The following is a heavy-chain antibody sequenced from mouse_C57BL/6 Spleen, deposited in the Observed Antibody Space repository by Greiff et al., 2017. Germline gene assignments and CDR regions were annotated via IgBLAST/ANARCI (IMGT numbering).Heavy chain of an antibody. CDR1: GFSLTSYG. CDR2: IWRGGST. D-gene: IGHD2-12*01. Sequence: VQLQESGPGLVQPSQSLSITCTVSGFSLTSYGVHWVRQSPGKGLEWLGVIWRGGSTDYNAAFMSRLSITKDNSQSQVFCKMYSLQADDTAIYYGAKARYDVGYAMDDWGQGTSVTVSS. J-gene: IGHJ4*01. CDR3: AKARYDVGYAMDD. V-gene: IGHV2-5*01.